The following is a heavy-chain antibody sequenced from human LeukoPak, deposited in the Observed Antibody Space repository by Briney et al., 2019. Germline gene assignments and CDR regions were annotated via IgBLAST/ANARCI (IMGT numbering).Heavy chain of an antibody. CDR3: ASRGSSSVDY. D-gene: IGHD6-6*01. Sequence: GGSLRLSCAASGFTFSDHYMDWVRQAPGKGLEWVGRTRNKANSYTTEYAASVKGRLTISRDDSKNSLYLQMNSLKTEDTAVYYCASRGSSSVDYWGQGTLVTVSS. CDR2: TRNKANSYTT. J-gene: IGHJ4*02. V-gene: IGHV3-72*01. CDR1: GFTFSDHY.